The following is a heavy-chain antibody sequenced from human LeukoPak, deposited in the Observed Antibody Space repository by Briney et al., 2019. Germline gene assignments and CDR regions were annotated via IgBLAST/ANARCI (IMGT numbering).Heavy chain of an antibody. V-gene: IGHV1-2*02. CDR3: ARGIAAAGTGWFDP. Sequence: ASVKVSCKASGYTFTGYYMNWVRQAPGQGLEWMGWINPNSGGTNYAQKFQGRVTMTRDTSISTAYMDLSSLRSDDTAVYYCARGIAAAGTGWFDPWGQGTLVTVSS. J-gene: IGHJ5*02. CDR2: INPNSGGT. D-gene: IGHD6-13*01. CDR1: GYTFTGYY.